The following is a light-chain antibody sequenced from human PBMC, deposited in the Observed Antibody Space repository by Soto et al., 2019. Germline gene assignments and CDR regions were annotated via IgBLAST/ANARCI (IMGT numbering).Light chain of an antibody. CDR1: QSVSSY. CDR2: GAS. Sequence: EIVLTQSPGTLSLSPGERATLSCRASQSVSSYLAWYQQKPGQAPRLLIYGASSRPTGIPDRFSGSGSGTDSTLSISRLEPEDLAVYYCQQYGGSPRTFGQGNKVEIK. V-gene: IGKV3-20*01. J-gene: IGKJ2*01. CDR3: QQYGGSPRT.